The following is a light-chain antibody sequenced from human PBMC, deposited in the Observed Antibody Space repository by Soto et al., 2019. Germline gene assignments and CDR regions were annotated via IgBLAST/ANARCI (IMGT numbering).Light chain of an antibody. CDR2: DAS. CDR3: QPYGNLPLS. CDR1: QDSNIY. V-gene: IGKV1-33*01. J-gene: IGKJ4*01. Sequence: DIQMTQSPSSLSAFVGDRVTITCQASQDSNIYLNWYQQKPGKAPKLLIYDASNLATGVPSKFSGGGSETDFTFTISSLQLEDIATYYCQPYGNLPLSFGGGTKVEIK.